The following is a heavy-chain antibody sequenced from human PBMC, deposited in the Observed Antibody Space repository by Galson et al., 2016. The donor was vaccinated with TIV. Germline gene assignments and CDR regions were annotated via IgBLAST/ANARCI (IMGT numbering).Heavy chain of an antibody. CDR1: ALTVSDNY. CDR3: TRERRFCGNNYYLSYYYVMDV. V-gene: IGHV3-66*02. Sequence: SLRLSCAASALTVSDNYMTWVRQAPGKGLEWVAIMSSGGSLNYADFVRGRFTVSRDNSKNTLYLQMNRLRTDDTAIYYCTRERRFCGNNYYLSYYYVMDVWGQGTTVTVSS. CDR2: MSSGGSL. D-gene: IGHD3-22*01. J-gene: IGHJ6*02.